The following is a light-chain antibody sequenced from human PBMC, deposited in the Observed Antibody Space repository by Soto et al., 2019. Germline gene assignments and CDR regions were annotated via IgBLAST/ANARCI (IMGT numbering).Light chain of an antibody. J-gene: IGLJ1*01. CDR3: GTWDSSLSAVLDV. Sequence: QSALTQPPSVSAAPGQKVTISCSGSSSNIGNNYVSWYQQLPGTAPKLLIYENNKRPSGIPDRFSGSKSGTSATLGITGLQTGDEADYYCGTWDSSLSAVLDVFGTGTKLTVL. CDR2: ENN. CDR1: SSNIGNNY. V-gene: IGLV1-51*02.